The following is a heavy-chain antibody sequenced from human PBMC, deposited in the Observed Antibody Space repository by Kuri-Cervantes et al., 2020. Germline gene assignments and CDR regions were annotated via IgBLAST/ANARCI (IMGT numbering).Heavy chain of an antibody. CDR3: ARGPRVTLNWFDP. D-gene: IGHD2-21*02. J-gene: IGHJ5*02. Sequence: SETLSLTCTVSGGSISSGYYWGWIRQPPGKGLEWIGSIYHSGSTYYNPSLKSRVTISVDTSKNQFSLKLSSVTAADTAVYYCARGPRVTLNWFDPWGQGTLVTDSS. CDR2: IYHSGST. CDR1: GGSISSGYY. V-gene: IGHV4-38-2*02.